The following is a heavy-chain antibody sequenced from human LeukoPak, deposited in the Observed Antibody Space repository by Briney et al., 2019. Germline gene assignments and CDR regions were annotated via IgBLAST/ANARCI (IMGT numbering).Heavy chain of an antibody. V-gene: IGHV6-1*01. Sequence: SQTLSLTCAISGDSVSSNSAAWNWIRQSPSRGLEWLGRTYCRSKWYNDYAVSVKSRITINPDTSKNQFSLQLNSVTPEDTAVYYCARAAIVGATLGVVYDYWGQGTLVTVSS. CDR3: ARAAIVGATLGVVYDY. CDR2: TYCRSKWYN. CDR1: GDSVSSNSAA. D-gene: IGHD1-26*01. J-gene: IGHJ4*02.